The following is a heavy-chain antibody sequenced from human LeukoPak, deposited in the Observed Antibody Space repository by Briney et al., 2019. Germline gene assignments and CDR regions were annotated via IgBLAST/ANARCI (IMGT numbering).Heavy chain of an antibody. V-gene: IGHV1-69*05. CDR3: ARALLWRDGYNLDY. J-gene: IGHJ4*02. CDR2: IIPTFGTA. CDR1: GGTFSSYA. D-gene: IGHD5-24*01. Sequence: ASVKVSCKASGGTFSSYAISWVRQAPGQGLEWMGGIIPTFGTANYAQKFQGRVTITTDESTSTAYMELSSLRSEDTAVYYCARALLWRDGYNLDYWGQGTLVTVSS.